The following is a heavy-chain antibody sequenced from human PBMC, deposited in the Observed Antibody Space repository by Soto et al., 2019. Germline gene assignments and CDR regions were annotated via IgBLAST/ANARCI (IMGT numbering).Heavy chain of an antibody. Sequence: PGGSLRLSCAASGFTFITYPMSWVRQVPGKGLDWVSIMSGSGGNTDYAGSVKGRFTMTRDNSKTTVYLQMNSLRAEVTAVYYCAKVPLKYSGSYFDYWGQGTLVTVSS. CDR3: AKVPLKYSGSYFDY. CDR1: GFTFITYP. CDR2: MSGSGGNT. J-gene: IGHJ4*02. D-gene: IGHD1-26*01. V-gene: IGHV3-23*01.